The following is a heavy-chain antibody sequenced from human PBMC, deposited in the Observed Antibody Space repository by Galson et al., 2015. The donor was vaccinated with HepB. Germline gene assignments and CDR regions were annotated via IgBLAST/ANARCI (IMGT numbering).Heavy chain of an antibody. D-gene: IGHD5-18*01. CDR3: ARDEAEGWLEANFYSYGMNV. V-gene: IGHV1-69*13. Sequence: SVTVSCKASGGTFSRHAISWVRQAPGQGLEWMGGIISNFGTANYARKFQGRVTITADESTSTAYMELSTLTFEDTAVYYCARDEAEGWLEANFYSYGMNVWGRGTTVIVSS. CDR2: IISNFGTA. CDR1: GGTFSRHA. J-gene: IGHJ6*02.